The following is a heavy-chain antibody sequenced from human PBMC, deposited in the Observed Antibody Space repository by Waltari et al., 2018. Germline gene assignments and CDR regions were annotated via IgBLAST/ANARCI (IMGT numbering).Heavy chain of an antibody. CDR2: ISGSVGST. CDR1: GFTFSSYA. D-gene: IGHD3-16*01. V-gene: IGHV3-23*01. Sequence: EVQLLESGGGLVQPGGSLRLSCAASGFTFSSYAMSWVRQAPGKGLEWVSAISGSVGSTYYADSVKGRFPSFRDNSKNTLYLQMNSLRAEDTAVYYCAKDRKYLTPDWFDPWGQGTLVTVSS. CDR3: AKDRKYLTPDWFDP. J-gene: IGHJ5*02.